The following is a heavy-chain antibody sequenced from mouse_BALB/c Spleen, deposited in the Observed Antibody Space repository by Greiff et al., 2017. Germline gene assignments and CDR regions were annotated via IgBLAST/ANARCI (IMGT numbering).Heavy chain of an antibody. Sequence: VQLQQSGTVLARPGASVKMSCKASGYTFTSYWMHWVKQRPGQGLEWIGAIYPGNSDTSYNQKFKGKAKLTAVTSTSTAYMELSSLTNEDSAVYYCTRGLTGIAWFAYWGQGTLVTVSA. V-gene: IGHV1-5*01. D-gene: IGHD4-1*01. CDR2: IYPGNSDT. CDR3: TRGLTGIAWFAY. J-gene: IGHJ3*01. CDR1: GYTFTSYW.